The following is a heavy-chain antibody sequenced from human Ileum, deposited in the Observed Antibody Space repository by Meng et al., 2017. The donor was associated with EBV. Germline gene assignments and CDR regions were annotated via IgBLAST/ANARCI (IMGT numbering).Heavy chain of an antibody. CDR3: ARGGWSLDY. CDR1: GGSIKCYY. D-gene: IGHD2-15*01. Sequence: GQLQASVPGLVKPSETLSLTCTVSGGSIKCYYWSWIPQPPGKGLVWIGYIYYSGSTHYNPSLKGRVTISVDTSKNQFSLNLSSVTAADTDAYYCARGGWSLDYWGQGTLVTVSS. CDR2: IYYSGST. J-gene: IGHJ4*02. V-gene: IGHV4-59*08.